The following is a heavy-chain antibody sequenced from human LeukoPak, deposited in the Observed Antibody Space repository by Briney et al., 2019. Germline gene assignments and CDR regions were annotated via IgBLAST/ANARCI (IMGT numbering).Heavy chain of an antibody. D-gene: IGHD3-10*01. CDR3: ARHRVNGSGSIFDS. J-gene: IGHJ4*02. V-gene: IGHV4-34*01. Sequence: TETLSLTFSVYGGSFSGYYWSWIRQPPGKGLEWIGAINHSGSTNYNPSRQSRHNMSVDPSNNQFSLKLSSVTGADPALYYCARHRVNGSGSIFDSWGQGNLFTASS. CDR2: INHSGST. CDR1: GGSFSGYY.